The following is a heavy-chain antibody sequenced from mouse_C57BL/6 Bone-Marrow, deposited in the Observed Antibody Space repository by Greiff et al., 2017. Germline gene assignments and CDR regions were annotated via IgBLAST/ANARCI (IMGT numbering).Heavy chain of an antibody. D-gene: IGHD2-1*01. J-gene: IGHJ2*01. CDR1: GFTFSSYA. CDR2: ISDGGSYT. V-gene: IGHV5-4*01. Sequence: EVKVVESGGGLVKPGGSLKLSCAASGFTFSSYAMSWVRQTPEKRLEWVATISDGGSYTYYPDNVKGRFTISRANAKNNLYLQMSHLKSEDTAMYYCAREGNYSFGYWGQGTTLTVSS. CDR3: AREGNYSFGY.